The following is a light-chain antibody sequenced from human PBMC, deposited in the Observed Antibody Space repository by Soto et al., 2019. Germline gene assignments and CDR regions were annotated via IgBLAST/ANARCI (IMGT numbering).Light chain of an antibody. CDR1: SSNIGTNN. J-gene: IGLJ2*01. Sequence: QSVLTQPPSASGTPGQRVTISCTGSSSNIGTNNVNWYQQLPGSAPQLLLYNTNQRPSVVPGRFSCSKSGTSASLAISVLASEDADDYYWAAWDGLRDFFVFGGGTKLTVL. CDR3: AAWDGLRDFFV. CDR2: NTN. V-gene: IGLV1-44*01.